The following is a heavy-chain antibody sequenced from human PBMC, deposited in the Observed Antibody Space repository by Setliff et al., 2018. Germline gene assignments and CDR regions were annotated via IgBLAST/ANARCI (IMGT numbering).Heavy chain of an antibody. Sequence: PSETLSLTCTVSGDSISSGSCYWTWIRQPAGKGLEWIGHFHTGGSTNYNRSLRSRVSISVDTSKNQFSLKLSSVTAAYTATYYCARAGPTVTFFRVLVISWWDPWGQGSLGTVSS. J-gene: IGHJ5*02. CDR2: FHTGGST. D-gene: IGHD3-3*01. CDR3: ARAGPTVTFFRVLVISWWDP. CDR1: GDSISSGSCY. V-gene: IGHV4-61*09.